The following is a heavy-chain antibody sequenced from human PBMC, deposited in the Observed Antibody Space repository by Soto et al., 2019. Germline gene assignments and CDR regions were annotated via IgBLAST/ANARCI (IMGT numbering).Heavy chain of an antibody. CDR2: LYYSGST. Sequence: SETLSLTCTVSGGSIISSNYYWGWIRQPPGKGLEWIGSLYYSGSTYYNPSLKSRVTTSVDTSKNQFSLKLSSVTAADTAVYYCAASQIDCSGGSCYRYYFDYWGQGTLVTVSS. CDR3: AASQIDCSGGSCYRYYFDY. CDR1: GGSIISSNYY. V-gene: IGHV4-39*01. J-gene: IGHJ4*02. D-gene: IGHD2-15*01.